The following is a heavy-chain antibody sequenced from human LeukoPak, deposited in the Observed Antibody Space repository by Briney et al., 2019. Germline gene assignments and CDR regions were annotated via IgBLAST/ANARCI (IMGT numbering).Heavy chain of an antibody. J-gene: IGHJ5*02. D-gene: IGHD6-6*01. CDR2: IIPIFGTA. V-gene: IGHV1-69*13. Sequence: SVKVSCKASGGTFSSYAISWVRQAPGQGLEWMGGIIPIFGTANYAQKFQGKVTITADESTSTAYMELSSLRSEDTAVYYCATAAPNWFDPWGQGTLVTVSS. CDR1: GGTFSSYA. CDR3: ATAAPNWFDP.